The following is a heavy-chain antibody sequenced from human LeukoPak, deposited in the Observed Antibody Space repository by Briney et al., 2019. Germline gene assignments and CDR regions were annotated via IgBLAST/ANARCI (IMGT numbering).Heavy chain of an antibody. CDR1: GFTFSSYA. J-gene: IGHJ4*02. CDR3: ARVWGRGYSSSWYRY. CDR2: INHSGST. V-gene: IGHV4-34*01. D-gene: IGHD6-13*01. Sequence: GSLRLSCAASGFTFSSYAMSWIRQPPGKGLEWIGEINHSGSTNYNPSLKSRVTISVDTSKNQFSLKLSSVTAADTAVYYCARVWGRGYSSSWYRYWGQGTLVTVSS.